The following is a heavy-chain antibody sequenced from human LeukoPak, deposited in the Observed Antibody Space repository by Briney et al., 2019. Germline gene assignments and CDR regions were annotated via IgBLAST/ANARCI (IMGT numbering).Heavy chain of an antibody. CDR2: INPNSGGT. CDR1: GYTFTGYY. J-gene: IGHJ5*02. Sequence: ASVKVSCKASGYTFTGYYMHWVRQAPGQGLEWMGRINPNSGGTNYAQKFQGRVTMTRDRSISTAYMELSRVRSDNTAVYYCARAGYQLLYHKNWFDPWGQGTLVTVSS. CDR3: ARAGYQLLYHKNWFDP. V-gene: IGHV1-2*06. D-gene: IGHD2-2*02.